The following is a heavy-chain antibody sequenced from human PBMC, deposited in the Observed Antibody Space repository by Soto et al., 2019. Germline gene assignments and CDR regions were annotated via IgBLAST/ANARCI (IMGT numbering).Heavy chain of an antibody. V-gene: IGHV1-24*01. J-gene: IGHJ5*02. D-gene: IGHD6-13*01. CDR2: IDPENGET. Sequence: ASVKVSCKASGYTFTGYYMHWVRQAPGQGLEWMGGIDPENGETIYAQKFQGRVTMTEDTSTDTAYMELSSLRSEDTAVYYCATVGVSAAGTPQNWFDAWGQGTLVTVSS. CDR3: ATVGVSAAGTPQNWFDA. CDR1: GYTFTGYY.